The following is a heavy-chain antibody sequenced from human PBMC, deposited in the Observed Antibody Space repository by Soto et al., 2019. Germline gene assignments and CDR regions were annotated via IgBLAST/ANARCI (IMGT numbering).Heavy chain of an antibody. J-gene: IGHJ6*02. CDR1: RDSIRNYY. CDR3: ARHYYGLRGSYYYGMDV. CDR2: RYNTGST. D-gene: IGHD3-10*01. Sequence: SEILSLTCTVSRDSIRNYYWSWIRQPPGKRLEWIGYRYNTGSTNYSPSLRSRVTISVDTSKNQFSLKLTSLSAADTAVYYCARHYYGLRGSYYYGMDVWGQGTTVT. V-gene: IGHV4-59*08.